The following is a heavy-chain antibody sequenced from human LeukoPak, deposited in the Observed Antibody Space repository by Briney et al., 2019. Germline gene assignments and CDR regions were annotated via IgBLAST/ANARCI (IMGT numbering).Heavy chain of an antibody. V-gene: IGHV4-59*01. CDR1: GGSISSYY. CDR2: IYCSGST. Sequence: SETLSLTCTVSGGSISSYYWSWIRQPPGKGLEWIGYIYCSGSTNYNPSLKSRVTISVDTSKNQFSLKLSSVTAADTAVYYCARGVGRYAGVDYWGQGTLVTVSS. D-gene: IGHD6-19*01. CDR3: ARGVGRYAGVDY. J-gene: IGHJ4*02.